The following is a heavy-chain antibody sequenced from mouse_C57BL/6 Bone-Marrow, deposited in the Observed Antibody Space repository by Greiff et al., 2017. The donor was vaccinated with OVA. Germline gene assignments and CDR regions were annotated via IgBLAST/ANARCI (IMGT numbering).Heavy chain of an antibody. Sequence: QVQLQQSGAELVKPGASVKISCKASGYAFSSYWMNWVKQRPGKGLEWIGQIYPGDGDTNYNGKFKGKATLTADKSSSTAYMQLSSLTSEDSAVYFCARGDYYGSSYRWFAYWGQGTLVTVSA. V-gene: IGHV1-80*01. CDR2: IYPGDGDT. CDR1: GYAFSSYW. CDR3: ARGDYYGSSYRWFAY. J-gene: IGHJ3*01. D-gene: IGHD1-1*01.